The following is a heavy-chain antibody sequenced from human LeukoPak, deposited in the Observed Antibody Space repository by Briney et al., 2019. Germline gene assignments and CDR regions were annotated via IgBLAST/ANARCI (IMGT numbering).Heavy chain of an antibody. Sequence: PGGSLRLSCAASGFTFSSYAMPWVRQAPGKGLEYVSAISSNGGSTYYANSVKGRFTISRDNSKNTLYLQMGSLRAEDMAVYYCARAGGSYDFWSGYYPYWGQGTLVTVSS. D-gene: IGHD3-3*01. CDR3: ARAGGSYDFWSGYYPY. CDR2: ISSNGGST. V-gene: IGHV3-64*01. J-gene: IGHJ4*02. CDR1: GFTFSSYA.